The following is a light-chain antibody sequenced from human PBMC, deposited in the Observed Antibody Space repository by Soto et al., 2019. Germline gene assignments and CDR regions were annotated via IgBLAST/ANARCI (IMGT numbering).Light chain of an antibody. CDR1: QSISSR. Sequence: DIQMTQSPSTLSASVGDRVTITCRASQSISSRLAWYQQKPVKAPKLLIYDASSLESGVPSRFSGSGSGTEFTLSISSLQPDDFATYYCQQYNSYSPRTFGQGTKVDIK. V-gene: IGKV1-5*01. CDR3: QQYNSYSPRT. J-gene: IGKJ1*01. CDR2: DAS.